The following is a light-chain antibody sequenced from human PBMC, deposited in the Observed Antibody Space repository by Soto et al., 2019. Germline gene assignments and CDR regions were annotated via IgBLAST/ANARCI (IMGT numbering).Light chain of an antibody. V-gene: IGKV1-39*01. J-gene: IGKJ3*01. CDR1: QSISSY. Sequence: DIPMTQSPSYLSASVGDRGTITCRASQSISSYLNWYQQKPGKAPKLLIYAASSLQIGVPSRFSGSGSGTDFTLTISSLQPEDFATYYCQQSYSTPFTFGPGTKVDIK. CDR3: QQSYSTPFT. CDR2: AAS.